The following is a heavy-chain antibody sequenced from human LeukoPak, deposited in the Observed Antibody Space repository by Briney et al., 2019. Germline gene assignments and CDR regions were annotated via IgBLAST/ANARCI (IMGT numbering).Heavy chain of an antibody. J-gene: IGHJ6*02. D-gene: IGHD4-17*01. CDR2: ISGSGGRT. CDR1: GFTFSSYA. CDR3: AKYTVTTSGDYYYYYGMDV. Sequence: GGSLRLSCAASGFTFSSYAMSWVRQAPGKGLEWVSLISGSGGRTYYADSVKGRFTISRDNSKNTLYLQMNSLRAEDTAVYYCAKYTVTTSGDYYYYYGMDVWGQGTTVTVSS. V-gene: IGHV3-23*01.